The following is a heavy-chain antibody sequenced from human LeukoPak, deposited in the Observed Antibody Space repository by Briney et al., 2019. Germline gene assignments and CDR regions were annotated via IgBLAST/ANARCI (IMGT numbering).Heavy chain of an antibody. CDR2: IDPSDSYT. V-gene: IGHV5-10-1*01. CDR3: ARHREYDILTGYFYFDY. D-gene: IGHD3-9*01. J-gene: IGHJ4*02. CDR1: GYSFTSYW. Sequence: GESLRISCKGSGYSFTSYWISWVRQMPGKGLEWMGRIDPSDSYTNYSPSFQGHVTISADKSISTAYLQWSSLKASDTAMYYCARHREYDILTGYFYFDYWGQATLVTVSS.